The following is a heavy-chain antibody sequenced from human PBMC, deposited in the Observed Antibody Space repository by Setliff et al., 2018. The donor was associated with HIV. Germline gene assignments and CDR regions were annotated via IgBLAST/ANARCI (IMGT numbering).Heavy chain of an antibody. J-gene: IGHJ4*02. D-gene: IGHD4-17*01. V-gene: IGHV4-39*01. Sequence: SETMSLTCTVSGGSISSSSYYWGWIRQHPGKGLEWIGSIYYSGSTYYNPSLKSRVTISVDTSKNQFSLKLSSVTAADTAVYYCARHTVYGDYLSLYYFDYWGQGTLVTVSS. CDR1: GGSISSSSYY. CDR3: ARHTVYGDYLSLYYFDY. CDR2: IYYSGST.